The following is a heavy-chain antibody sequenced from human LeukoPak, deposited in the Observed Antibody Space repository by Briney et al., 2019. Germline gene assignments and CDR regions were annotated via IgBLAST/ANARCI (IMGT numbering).Heavy chain of an antibody. Sequence: SVKVSCKASGGTFSSYAISWVRQAPGQGLEWMGGIIPSFGTANYAQKFQGRVTITADESTSTTYMELSSLRSEDTAVYYCARARRGEYQLLHFDYWGQGTLVTVSS. V-gene: IGHV1-69*13. CDR2: IIPSFGTA. D-gene: IGHD2-2*01. CDR3: ARARRGEYQLLHFDY. J-gene: IGHJ4*02. CDR1: GGTFSSYA.